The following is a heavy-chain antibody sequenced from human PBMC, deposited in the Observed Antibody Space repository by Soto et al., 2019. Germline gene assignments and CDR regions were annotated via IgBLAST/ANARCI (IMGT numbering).Heavy chain of an antibody. CDR3: ARDPSVVAATSAFDI. J-gene: IGHJ3*02. CDR2: IYYSGST. V-gene: IGHV4-59*01. CDR1: GGSISSYY. D-gene: IGHD2-15*01. Sequence: SETLSLTCTVSGGSISSYYWSWIRQPPGKGLEWIGYIYYSGSTNYNPSLKSRVTISVDTSKNQFSLKLSSVTAADTAVYDCARDPSVVAATSAFDIWGQGTMVTVSS.